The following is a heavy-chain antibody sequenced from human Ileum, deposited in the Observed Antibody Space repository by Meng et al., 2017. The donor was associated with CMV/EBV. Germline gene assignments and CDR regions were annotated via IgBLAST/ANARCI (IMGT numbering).Heavy chain of an antibody. D-gene: IGHD3-16*02. CDR1: GFTFRNYW. CDR3: ARGVAESLGWEMGY. V-gene: IGHV3-74*01. J-gene: IGHJ4*02. CDR2: IKEDGSSA. Sequence: EVQLVESGGGLVQPGESLRLSCAASGFTFRNYWMHWVRQVPGKGLLWVSRIKEDGSSATYADSVKGRFTISRDNAKATLYLQLNSLRVEDTAVYYCARGVAESLGWEMGYWGQGTLVTVSS.